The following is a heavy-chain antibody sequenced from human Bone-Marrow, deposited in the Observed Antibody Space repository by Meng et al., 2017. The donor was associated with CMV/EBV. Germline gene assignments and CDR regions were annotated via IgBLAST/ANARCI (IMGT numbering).Heavy chain of an antibody. CDR2: ISSSCSTV. V-gene: IGHV3-48*03. CDR3: ARGGLRFPFPYYYGMDV. Sequence: GESLKISCAASGFTFSSYEMNWVRQAPGKGLEWVSYISSSCSTVYYADSVKGRFTISRDNAKNSLYLQMNSLRAEDTAVYYCARGGLRFPFPYYYGMDVWGQGATVTVSS. D-gene: IGHD5-12*01. J-gene: IGHJ6*02. CDR1: GFTFSSYE.